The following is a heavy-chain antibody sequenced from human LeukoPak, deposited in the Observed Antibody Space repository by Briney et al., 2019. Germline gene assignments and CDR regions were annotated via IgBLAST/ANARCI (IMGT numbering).Heavy chain of an antibody. Sequence: GGSLRLSCAASGFTFSSYWMSWVRQAPWRGLEWVANIKQDGSEKYYVDSVKGRFTISRDNAKNSLYLQMNSLRAEDTAVYYCASSNYYDRHFDYWGQGTLVTVSS. V-gene: IGHV3-7*01. CDR3: ASSNYYDRHFDY. CDR2: IKQDGSEK. J-gene: IGHJ4*02. D-gene: IGHD3-22*01. CDR1: GFTFSSYW.